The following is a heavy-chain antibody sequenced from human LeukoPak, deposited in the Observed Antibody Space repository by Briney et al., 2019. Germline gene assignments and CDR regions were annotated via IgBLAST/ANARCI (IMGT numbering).Heavy chain of an antibody. CDR1: GFTFSSSA. CDR2: INNVGSHI. V-gene: IGHV3-21*01. J-gene: IGHJ4*02. D-gene: IGHD3-9*01. CDR3: ARDPTHYLRYGYFDY. Sequence: GGSLRLSCAASGFTFSSSAMNCVREAPGKGLECVSSINNVGSHIYYAASVRGRFTISRDNAKNLLYLQMDSLRAEDTAVYYCARDPTHYLRYGYFDYWGQGTLVTVSS.